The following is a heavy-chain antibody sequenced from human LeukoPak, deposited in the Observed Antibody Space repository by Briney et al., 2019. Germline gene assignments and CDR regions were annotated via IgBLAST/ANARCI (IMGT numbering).Heavy chain of an antibody. D-gene: IGHD3-22*01. CDR3: AERSRDSSGYFDY. CDR2: ITGSGDYT. J-gene: IGHJ4*02. Sequence: PGGSLRLSCAASGFTFSSYAMSWVRQAPGKGLEWVSAITGSGDYTNFADSVKGRLTISRDNSKNTLYLQMNSLRAEDTAVYYCAERSRDSSGYFDYWGQGSLVTVSS. V-gene: IGHV3-23*01. CDR1: GFTFSSYA.